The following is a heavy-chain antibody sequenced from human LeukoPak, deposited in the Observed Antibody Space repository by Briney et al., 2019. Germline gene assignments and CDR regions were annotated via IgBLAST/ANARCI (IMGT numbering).Heavy chain of an antibody. Sequence: PGGSLRLSCAATGFIFSNYAMNWVRQAPGKGLEWVSAISGSRNNTYYADSVKGRFTISRDNSKNTLYLQMNSLRAEDTAVYYCAKWGCSGGSCYPFDYWGQGTLVTVSS. V-gene: IGHV3-23*01. D-gene: IGHD2-15*01. J-gene: IGHJ4*02. CDR3: AKWGCSGGSCYPFDY. CDR1: GFIFSNYA. CDR2: ISGSRNNT.